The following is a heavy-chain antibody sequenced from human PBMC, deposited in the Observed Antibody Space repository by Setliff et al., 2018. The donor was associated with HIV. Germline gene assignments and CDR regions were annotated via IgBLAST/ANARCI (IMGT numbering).Heavy chain of an antibody. J-gene: IGHJ4*02. CDR3: AMQGSSYFEY. V-gene: IGHV4-4*07. CDR1: GDSISSYY. CDR2: IYISGST. D-gene: IGHD6-6*01. Sequence: NPSETLSLTCTVSGDSISSYYWTWIRHPAGQGLEWIGRIYISGSTKYNPSIKSRVTMSVDTSKNQFSLRLSSVTAADTAMYYCAMQGSSYFEYWGQGILVTVSS.